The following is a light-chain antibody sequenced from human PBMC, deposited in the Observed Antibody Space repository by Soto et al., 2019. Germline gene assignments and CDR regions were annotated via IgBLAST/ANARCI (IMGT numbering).Light chain of an antibody. J-gene: IGKJ1*01. CDR2: GAS. Sequence: EIVMKHSPATLSVSPGERATLSCSASQSISSKLAWYQQKPGQAPRLLIYGASTRATGIPARFSGSGSGTDFTLIISSLEPEDFAVYYCQQRSNWPRTFGQGTKVDIK. CDR1: QSISSK. V-gene: IGKV3-15*01. CDR3: QQRSNWPRT.